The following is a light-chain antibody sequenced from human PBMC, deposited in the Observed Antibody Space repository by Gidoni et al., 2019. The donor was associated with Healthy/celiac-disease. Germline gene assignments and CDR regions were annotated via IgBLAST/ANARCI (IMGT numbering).Light chain of an antibody. CDR1: QGISSY. Sequence: DIQLTQSPSFLSASVGDRVPIPCRAIQGISSYLAWYQQKPGKAPKLLIYAASTLQSGVPSRFSGSGSGTEFTLTISSVQPEDFATYYCQQLNSYPWTFGQGTKVEIK. J-gene: IGKJ1*01. CDR2: AAS. V-gene: IGKV1-9*01. CDR3: QQLNSYPWT.